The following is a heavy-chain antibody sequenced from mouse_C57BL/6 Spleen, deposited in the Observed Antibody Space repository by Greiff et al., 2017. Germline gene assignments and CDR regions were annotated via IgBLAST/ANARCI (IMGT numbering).Heavy chain of an antibody. Sequence: EVQLQESGAELVRPGASVKLSCTASGFNIKDDYMHWVKQRPEQGLEWIGWIDPENGDTEYASKFQGKATITADTSSNTAYLQLSSLTSEDTAVYYCTTRGSNYEDYAMDYWGQGTSVTVSS. CDR2: IDPENGDT. J-gene: IGHJ4*01. V-gene: IGHV14-4*01. CDR1: GFNIKDDY. CDR3: TTRGSNYEDYAMDY. D-gene: IGHD2-5*01.